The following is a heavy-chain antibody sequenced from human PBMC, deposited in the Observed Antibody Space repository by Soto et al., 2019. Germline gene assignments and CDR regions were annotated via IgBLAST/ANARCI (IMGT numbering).Heavy chain of an antibody. D-gene: IGHD2-2*01. Sequence: VQLLESGGGLVQPGGSLRLSCVGSGFTFINYAMNWVRQTPGKGLAWVSGISGGGDRTFDADSVKGRFTISRDNSKNTVNLQMNSLRADDTAVYYCARKVLGSTSRPDWWYFDLWGRGTLVTVSS. CDR2: ISGGGDRT. CDR1: GFTFINYA. J-gene: IGHJ2*01. CDR3: ARKVLGSTSRPDWWYFDL. V-gene: IGHV3-23*01.